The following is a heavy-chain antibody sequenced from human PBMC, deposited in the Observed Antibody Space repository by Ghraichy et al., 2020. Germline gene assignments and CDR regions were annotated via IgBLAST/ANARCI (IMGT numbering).Heavy chain of an antibody. Sequence: LSLTCAASGFTFSSYSMTWVRQAPGKGLEWVSSISGSGGNSWSADSVKGRFTFSRDESTNTLYLQMNSLKVEDTAVYYSAIIAVAEGYWGQGTLVTVSS. D-gene: IGHD6-19*01. CDR1: GFTFSSYS. CDR2: ISGSGGNS. V-gene: IGHV3-23*01. J-gene: IGHJ4*02. CDR3: AIIAVAEGY.